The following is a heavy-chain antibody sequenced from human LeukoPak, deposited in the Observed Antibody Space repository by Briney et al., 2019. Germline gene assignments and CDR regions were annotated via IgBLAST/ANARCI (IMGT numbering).Heavy chain of an antibody. CDR3: ARGVGSSSLLAFDI. D-gene: IGHD6-6*01. Sequence: GGSLRLSCAASGFTFSSYGMHWVRQAPGKGLEWVAVISYDGSNKYYADSVKGRFTISRDNSKNTLYLQMNSLRAEDTAVYYCARGVGSSSLLAFDIWGQGTMVTVSS. CDR2: ISYDGSNK. CDR1: GFTFSSYG. J-gene: IGHJ3*02. V-gene: IGHV3-30*03.